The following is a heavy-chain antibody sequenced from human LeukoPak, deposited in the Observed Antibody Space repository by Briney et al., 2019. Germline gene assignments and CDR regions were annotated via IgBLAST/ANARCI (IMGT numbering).Heavy chain of an antibody. CDR3: ARSLFRFLEWSYRSYYYYYMDA. CDR1: GGTFSSYA. V-gene: IGHV1-69*13. CDR2: IIPIFGTA. Sequence: ASVKVSCKASGGTFSSYAISWVRQAPGQGLEWMGGIIPIFGTANYAQKFQGRVTITADESTSTAYMELSSLRSEDTAVYYCARSLFRFLEWSYRSYYYYYMDAWGKGTTVTVSS. D-gene: IGHD3-3*01. J-gene: IGHJ6*03.